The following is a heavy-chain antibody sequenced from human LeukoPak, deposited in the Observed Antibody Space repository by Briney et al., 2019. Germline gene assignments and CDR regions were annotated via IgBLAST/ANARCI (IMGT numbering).Heavy chain of an antibody. D-gene: IGHD3-10*01. CDR1: GFTFSTYA. CDR3: AKGELWFGIYYFDY. J-gene: IGHJ4*02. V-gene: IGHV3-23*01. CDR2: ITGSGGST. Sequence: PGGSLRLSCAASGFTFSTYAMNWVRQAPGKGLEWVSTITGSGGSTYYADSVKGRFTISRDNSKNTLYLQMNSLRTEDTAEYYCAKGELWFGIYYFDYWGQGTLVTVSS.